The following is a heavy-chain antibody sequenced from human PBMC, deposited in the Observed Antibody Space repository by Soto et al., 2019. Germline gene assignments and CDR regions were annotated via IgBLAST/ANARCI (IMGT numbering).Heavy chain of an antibody. V-gene: IGHV3-15*01. J-gene: IGHJ4*02. CDR2: IKSKTDGGTT. CDR3: TTGITIFGVVQAPTDY. D-gene: IGHD3-3*01. Sequence: GGCMRLASASSGFSFKNAWVGWFRQAAGEGVEWVGRIKSKTDGGTTDYAAPVKGRFTISRDDSKNTLYLQMNSLKTEDTAVYYCTTGITIFGVVQAPTDYWGQGTLVTVSS. CDR1: GFSFKNAW.